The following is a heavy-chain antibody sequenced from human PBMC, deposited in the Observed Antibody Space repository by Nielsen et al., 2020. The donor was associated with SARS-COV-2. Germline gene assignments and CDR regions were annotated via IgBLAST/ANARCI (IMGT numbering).Heavy chain of an antibody. J-gene: IGHJ4*02. CDR2: IIPIFGTA. D-gene: IGHD3-9*01. CDR3: ARDATDGLRYFDWLKFDY. Sequence: SVKVSCKASGYTFTSYDINWVRQATGQGLEWMGGIIPIFGTANYAQKFQGRVTITADESTSTAYMELSSLRSEDTAVYYCARDATDGLRYFDWLKFDYWGQGTLVTVSS. V-gene: IGHV1-69*13. CDR1: GYTFTSYD.